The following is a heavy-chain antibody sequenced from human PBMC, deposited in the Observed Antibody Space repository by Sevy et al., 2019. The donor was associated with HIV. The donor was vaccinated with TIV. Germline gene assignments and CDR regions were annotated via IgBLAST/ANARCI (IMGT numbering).Heavy chain of an antibody. CDR3: TTASWSQEDYYNY. CDR1: GFTFSNAW. CDR2: IKGKIYDGTI. Sequence: GSLRLSCAASGFTFSNAWMGWVRQAPGKGLEWVGRIKGKIYDGTIDYAAPVKGRFSISRDDSKNTLYLQMNSLKTEDTAVYYCTTASWSQEDYYNYWGQGTLVTVSS. J-gene: IGHJ4*02. D-gene: IGHD6-13*01. V-gene: IGHV3-15*01.